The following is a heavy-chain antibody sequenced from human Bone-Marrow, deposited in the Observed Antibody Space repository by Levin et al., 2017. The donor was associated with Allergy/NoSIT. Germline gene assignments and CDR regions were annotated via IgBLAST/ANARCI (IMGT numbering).Heavy chain of an antibody. D-gene: IGHD5-12*01. CDR3: ARLDGYNFDS. J-gene: IGHJ4*02. CDR2: ISHRGNT. CDR1: NDSIGRGGYY. V-gene: IGHV4-31*03. Sequence: PSETLSLTCTVSNDSIGRGGYYWSWIRQHPGKGLEHIGYISHRGNTYYNPSLKSRLTMSVDTSNNQFSLNLISVTAADTAIYYCARLDGYNFDSWGQGTPVIVSS.